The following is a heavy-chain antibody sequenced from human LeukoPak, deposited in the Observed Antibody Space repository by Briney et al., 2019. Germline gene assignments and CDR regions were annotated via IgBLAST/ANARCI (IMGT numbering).Heavy chain of an antibody. Sequence: GSLRLSCAGSGFTFSSYAMSWIRQPPGKGLEWIGYIYYSGSTNYNPSLKSRVTISVDTSKNQFSLKLSSVTAADTAVYYCARDVVPAALGGSRVSWFDPWGQGTLVTVSS. CDR1: GFTFSSYA. CDR2: IYYSGST. V-gene: IGHV4-59*01. J-gene: IGHJ5*02. CDR3: ARDVVPAALGGSRVSWFDP. D-gene: IGHD2-2*01.